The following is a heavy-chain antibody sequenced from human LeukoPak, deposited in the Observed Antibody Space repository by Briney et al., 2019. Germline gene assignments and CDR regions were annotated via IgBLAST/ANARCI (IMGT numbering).Heavy chain of an antibody. Sequence: ASVKVSRKASGYTFTSYYMHWVRQAPGQGLEWMGIINPSGGSTSYAQKFQGRVTMTRDTSTSTVYMELSSLRSDDTAVYYCARGHSSSWYPLYYMDVWGKGTTVTISS. V-gene: IGHV1-46*01. J-gene: IGHJ6*03. CDR3: ARGHSSSWYPLYYMDV. D-gene: IGHD6-13*01. CDR2: INPSGGST. CDR1: GYTFTSYY.